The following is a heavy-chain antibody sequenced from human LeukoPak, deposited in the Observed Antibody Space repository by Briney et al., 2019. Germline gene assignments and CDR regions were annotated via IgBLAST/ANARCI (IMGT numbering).Heavy chain of an antibody. CDR1: GGSISSYY. J-gene: IGHJ3*02. V-gene: IGHV4-59*12. CDR2: IYYSGST. Sequence: SETLSLTCTVSGGSISSYYWSWIRQPPGKGLEWIGYIYYSGSTNCNPSLKSRVTISVDTSKNQFSLKLSSVTAADTAVYYCARSLYYYDSSGYYFTNAFDIWGQGTMVTVSS. CDR3: ARSLYYYDSSGYYFTNAFDI. D-gene: IGHD3-22*01.